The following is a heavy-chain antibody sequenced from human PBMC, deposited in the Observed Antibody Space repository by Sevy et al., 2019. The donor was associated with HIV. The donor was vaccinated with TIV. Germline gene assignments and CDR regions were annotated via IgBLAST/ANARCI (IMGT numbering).Heavy chain of an antibody. V-gene: IGHV4-61*02. CDR3: AGRIAVAAFDY. J-gene: IGHJ4*02. Sequence: SETLSLTCTVSGGSFGSSSYYWNWIRQPAGKGLEWIGRIYTSGTTNYNPSLKSRVTMSVDTSKNQFSLKLSSVTAADTAVYYCAGRIAVAAFDYWGQGNLVNVSS. D-gene: IGHD6-19*01. CDR1: GGSFGSSSYY. CDR2: IYTSGTT.